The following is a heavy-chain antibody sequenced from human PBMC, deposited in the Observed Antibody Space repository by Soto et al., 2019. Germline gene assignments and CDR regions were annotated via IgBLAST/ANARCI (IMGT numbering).Heavy chain of an antibody. CDR2: IIPILGIA. Sequence: QVQLVQSGAEVKKPGSSVKVSCKASGGTFSSYTISWVRQAPGQGLEWMGRIIPILGIANYAQKFQGRVKITADKSKSTAHMELSSLRSEDRAVYYCARVSCSGGSRCWFDPWGQGTLVTVSS. CDR1: GGTFSSYT. CDR3: ARVSCSGGSRCWFDP. D-gene: IGHD2-15*01. J-gene: IGHJ5*02. V-gene: IGHV1-69*02.